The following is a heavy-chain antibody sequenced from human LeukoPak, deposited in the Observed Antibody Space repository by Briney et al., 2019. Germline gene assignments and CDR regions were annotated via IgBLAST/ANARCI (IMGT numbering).Heavy chain of an antibody. CDR2: INHRGST. Sequence: PETLSLTCAVSGGSFTGYYWSWIRQPPGKGLEWIGEINHRGSTNYNPPLKSRVTISSETSTNQFSLKLSSVTPADTAVYYRARGPVGIGYYFDYWGQGTLVTVSS. CDR3: ARGPVGIGYYFDY. D-gene: IGHD2-21*01. J-gene: IGHJ4*02. V-gene: IGHV4-34*01. CDR1: GGSFTGYY.